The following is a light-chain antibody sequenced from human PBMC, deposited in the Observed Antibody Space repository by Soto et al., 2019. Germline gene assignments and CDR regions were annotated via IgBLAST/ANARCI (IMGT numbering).Light chain of an antibody. V-gene: IGKV1-5*03. CDR1: QTINSW. CDR2: KAS. CDR3: QQYEIYPIT. Sequence: DIPMTQSPSTLSASVGDRVTITCRASQTINSWLAWYQQKPGKAPKLLIYKASSLESGVPSSFSGSGSGTEFTLTISSLQPDDFAAYHCQQYEIYPITFGQGTRLEIK. J-gene: IGKJ5*01.